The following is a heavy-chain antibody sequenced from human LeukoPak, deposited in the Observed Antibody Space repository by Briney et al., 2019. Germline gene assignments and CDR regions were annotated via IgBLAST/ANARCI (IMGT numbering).Heavy chain of an antibody. CDR2: ISGSGRST. D-gene: IGHD5-12*01. Sequence: GGSLRLSCAASGFTFSRYAMSWVRQAPGKGLEWVSAISGSGRSTYYADSVKGRFAISRDNSKTTLHLEMNSLRAEDTAVYYCAKDGPGPVATGGSSYYYYAMDVWGQGTTVTVSS. J-gene: IGHJ6*02. CDR1: GFTFSRYA. V-gene: IGHV3-23*01. CDR3: AKDGPGPVATGGSSYYYYAMDV.